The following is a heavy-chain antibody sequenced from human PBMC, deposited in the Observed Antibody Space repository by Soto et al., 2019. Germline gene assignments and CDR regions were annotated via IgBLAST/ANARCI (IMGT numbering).Heavy chain of an antibody. CDR2: IHDSGST. CDR1: GGSVSSYH. CDR3: ARRWGDYFDY. J-gene: IGHJ4*02. V-gene: IGHV4-59*08. Sequence: SETLSLTCTVSGGSVSSYHWSWIRQPPGKGLEWIGNIHDSGSTNNNASFKSRVTISVDTSKNQFSLKLSSVTAADTAVYYCARRWGDYFDYWGQGTLVTVSS. D-gene: IGHD3-16*01.